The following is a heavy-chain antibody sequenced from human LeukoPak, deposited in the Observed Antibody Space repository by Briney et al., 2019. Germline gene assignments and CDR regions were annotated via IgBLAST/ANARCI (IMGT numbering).Heavy chain of an antibody. J-gene: IGHJ6*02. CDR2: INHKGNVN. CDR1: GFTFSSYW. V-gene: IGHV3-7*03. Sequence: GGSLRLSCAASGFTFSSYWMNWARQAPGKGLEWVASINHKGNVNYYVDSVKGRFTISSDNAKNSLYLQMSNLRAEDTAVYFCARGGGLDVWGQGATVTVSS. D-gene: IGHD3-16*01. CDR3: ARGGGLDV.